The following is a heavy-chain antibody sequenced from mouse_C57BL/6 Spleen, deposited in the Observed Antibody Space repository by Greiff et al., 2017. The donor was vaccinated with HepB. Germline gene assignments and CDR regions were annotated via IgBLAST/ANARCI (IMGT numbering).Heavy chain of an antibody. V-gene: IGHV1-74*01. CDR3: AMDYYGSSFYAMDY. Sequence: VQLQQPGAELVKPGASVKVSCKASGYTFTSYWMHWVKQRPGQGLEWIGRIHPSDSDTNYNQKFKGKATLTVDKSSSTAYMQLSSLTSEDSAVYYFAMDYYGSSFYAMDYWGQGTSVTVSS. J-gene: IGHJ4*01. D-gene: IGHD1-1*01. CDR2: IHPSDSDT. CDR1: GYTFTSYW.